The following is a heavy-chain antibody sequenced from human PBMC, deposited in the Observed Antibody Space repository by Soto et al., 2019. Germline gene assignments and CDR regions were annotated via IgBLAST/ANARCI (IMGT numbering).Heavy chain of an antibody. CDR2: ISNDGSNK. D-gene: IGHD3-22*01. CDR3: AQDYYYDGSGWVD. V-gene: IGHV3-30*18. J-gene: IGHJ4*02. Sequence: QVQLVETGGGVVQPGRSLRLSCAASGFTLSSYGMHWVRQAPGKGLEWVAVISNDGSNKYYADSVKGRFTISRDNSKNTLYLQMNSLRAEDTAMYYCAQDYYYDGSGWVDWGQGTLVTVSS. CDR1: GFTLSSYG.